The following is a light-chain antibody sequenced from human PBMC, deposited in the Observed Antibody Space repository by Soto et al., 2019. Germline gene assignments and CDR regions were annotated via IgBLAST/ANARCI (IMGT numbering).Light chain of an antibody. J-gene: IGKJ1*01. CDR2: GAS. V-gene: IGKV3-20*01. Sequence: EIVLTQSPGTLSLSPGEGATLSCRASQSVTSSHLAWYQQKPGQAPRLLIYGASSRATGIPDRFSGSGSGTDFTLTISRLEPEDFAVYYCQHYGNSPRTFGQGTKVDIK. CDR1: QSVTSSH. CDR3: QHYGNSPRT.